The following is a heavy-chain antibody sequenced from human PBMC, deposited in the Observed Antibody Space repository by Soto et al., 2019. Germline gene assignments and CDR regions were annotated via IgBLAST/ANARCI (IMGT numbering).Heavy chain of an antibody. CDR2: INHSGST. D-gene: IGHD2-15*01. CDR3: ARGQGFEGYCSGGSCPKWFDP. Sequence: QVQLQQWGAGLLKPSETLSLTCAVYGGSFSGYYWSWIRQPPGKGLEWIGEINHSGSTNYNPSLKGRVTISVDTSKIQFSLKLSFVTAADTAVYYCARGQGFEGYCSGGSCPKWFDPWGQGTLVTFSS. CDR1: GGSFSGYY. J-gene: IGHJ5*02. V-gene: IGHV4-34*01.